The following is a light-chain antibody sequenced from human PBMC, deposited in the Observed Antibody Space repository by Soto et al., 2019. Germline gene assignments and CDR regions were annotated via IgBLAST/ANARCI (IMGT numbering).Light chain of an antibody. CDR2: GAS. CDR3: QQTYTTPEIT. Sequence: DIHLTLSPSSLSASVVDRVTITCRASQSISSYLICYQLKPGKAPNLLMYGASYLKSGVPTRFSGSGSGTDFTLTISSLQPADFAIYYCQQTYTTPEITFGQGTRLEIK. CDR1: QSISSY. J-gene: IGKJ5*01. V-gene: IGKV1-39*01.